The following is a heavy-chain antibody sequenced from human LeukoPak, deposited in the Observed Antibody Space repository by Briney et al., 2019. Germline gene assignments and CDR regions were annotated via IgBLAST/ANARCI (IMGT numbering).Heavy chain of an antibody. CDR1: GGSTSRGGYY. V-gene: IGHV4-31*03. D-gene: IGHD6-13*01. Sequence: PSETLSLTCTVSGGSTSRGGYYWSWIRQYPGKGLEWIGNIYYSGSTYYNPSLKRRLTISVDTSKNQFSLNLTSVTAADTAVYYCARAPSIALTGTSYFDYWGRGTLVTVSS. CDR2: IYYSGST. J-gene: IGHJ4*02. CDR3: ARAPSIALTGTSYFDY.